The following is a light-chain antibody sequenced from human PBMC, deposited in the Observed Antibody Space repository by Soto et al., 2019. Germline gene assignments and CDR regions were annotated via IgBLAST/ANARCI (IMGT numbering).Light chain of an antibody. CDR1: SSDVGGYNY. Sequence: SALAQPASVSGSPGGSITISCTGTSSDVGGYNYVSWYQQHPGKAPKLMIYDVSNRPSGVSNRFSGSKSGNTASLTISGLQAEDEADYYCSSYTSSSTPYVFGTGTKVTVL. CDR2: DVS. J-gene: IGLJ1*01. V-gene: IGLV2-14*01. CDR3: SSYTSSSTPYV.